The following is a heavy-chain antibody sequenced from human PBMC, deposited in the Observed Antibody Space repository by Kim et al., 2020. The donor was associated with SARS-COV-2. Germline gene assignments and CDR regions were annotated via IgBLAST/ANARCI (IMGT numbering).Heavy chain of an antibody. CDR3: ARDIKLGVGATIDY. D-gene: IGHD1-26*01. J-gene: IGHJ4*02. CDR1: GGSISSSSYY. V-gene: IGHV4-39*07. Sequence: SETLSLTCTVSGGSISSSSYYWGWIRQPPGKGLEWIGSIYYSGSTYYNPSLKSRVTISVDTSKNQFSLKLSSVTAADTAVYYCARDIKLGVGATIDYWGQGTLVTVSS. CDR2: IYYSGST.